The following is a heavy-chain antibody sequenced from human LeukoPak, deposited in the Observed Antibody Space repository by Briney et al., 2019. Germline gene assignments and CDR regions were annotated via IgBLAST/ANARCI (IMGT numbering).Heavy chain of an antibody. CDR2: ISYDGSDI. J-gene: IGHJ4*02. D-gene: IGHD3-16*01. CDR3: AKGSRGDLPTASDY. V-gene: IGHV3-30*18. Sequence: GGSLRLSCAASGFTFSSYGMHWVRQAPGKGLEWVALISYDGSDIYYADSVKGRFTISRDNSKKTLYLQMNSLRDEDTAVYYCAKGSRGDLPTASDYWGQGTLVTVSS. CDR1: GFTFSSYG.